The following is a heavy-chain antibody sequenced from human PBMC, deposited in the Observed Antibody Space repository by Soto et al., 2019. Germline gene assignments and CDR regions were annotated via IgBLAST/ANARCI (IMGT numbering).Heavy chain of an antibody. V-gene: IGHV3-15*05. D-gene: IGHD3-22*01. CDR3: TTANISDYY. CDR2: IKAKSDGGTT. CDR1: GFTFSKAW. Sequence: GGSLRLSCAASGFTFSKAWMSWVRQAPGKGLEWVGRIKAKSDGGTTDYAAPLKGRFTISRDDSKHTLYLQMSSLKIEDTAVYFCTTANISDYYWGQGALVTVSS. J-gene: IGHJ4*02.